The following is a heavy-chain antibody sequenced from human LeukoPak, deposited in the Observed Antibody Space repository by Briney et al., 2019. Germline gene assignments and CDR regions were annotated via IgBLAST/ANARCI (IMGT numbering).Heavy chain of an antibody. CDR1: GGSISSYY. Sequence: PSETLSLTCTVAGGSISSYYWSWLRQPPGKGLEGSGYIYYSGSTNYNPSLNSRVTISVDPSKNQFSLKLSSVTAADTAVYYCARSRGMYYDFWSGLNFDYWGQGTLVTVSS. J-gene: IGHJ4*02. D-gene: IGHD3-3*01. CDR2: IYYSGST. V-gene: IGHV4-59*01. CDR3: ARSRGMYYDFWSGLNFDY.